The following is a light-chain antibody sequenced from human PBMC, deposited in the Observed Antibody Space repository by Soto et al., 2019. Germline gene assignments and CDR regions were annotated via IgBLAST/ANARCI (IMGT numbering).Light chain of an antibody. V-gene: IGKV1-39*01. CDR3: QQSYRTPYT. CDR1: QLISSY. Sequence: DIQMTQSPSPLSASVGDRVTITCRASQLISSYLNWYQQKPGKAPELLIYAASTLQSGVPARFSGSGSGTEFTLSISSLQPEDFATYYCQQSYRTPYTFGQGTKVDSK. CDR2: AAS. J-gene: IGKJ2*01.